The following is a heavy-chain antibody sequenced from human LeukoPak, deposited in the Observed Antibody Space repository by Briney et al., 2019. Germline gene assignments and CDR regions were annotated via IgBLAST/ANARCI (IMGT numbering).Heavy chain of an antibody. V-gene: IGHV3-48*04. D-gene: IGHD1-7*01. CDR2: ISSSGSTI. J-gene: IGHJ6*03. CDR3: AREGGWNYVRYYYYYMDV. Sequence: PGGSLRLSCAASGFTFGSYAMSWVRQAPGKGLEWVSYISSSGSTIYYADSVKGRFTISRDNAKNSLYLQMNSLRAEDTAVYYCAREGGWNYVRYYYYYMDVWGKGTTVTVSS. CDR1: GFTFGSYA.